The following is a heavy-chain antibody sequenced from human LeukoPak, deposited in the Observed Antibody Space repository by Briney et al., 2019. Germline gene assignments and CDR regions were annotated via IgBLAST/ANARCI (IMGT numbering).Heavy chain of an antibody. V-gene: IGHV1-8*03. CDR3: AREGAVDILTGYDIKAPFDI. CDR2: MNPNSGNT. CDR1: GYTFTSYD. J-gene: IGHJ3*02. D-gene: IGHD3-9*01. Sequence: ASVKVSCKASGYTFTSYDINWVRQATGQGLEWMGWMNPNSGNTGYAQKFQGRVTITRNTSISTAYMELSSLRSEDTAVYYCAREGAVDILTGYDIKAPFDIWGQGTMVTVSS.